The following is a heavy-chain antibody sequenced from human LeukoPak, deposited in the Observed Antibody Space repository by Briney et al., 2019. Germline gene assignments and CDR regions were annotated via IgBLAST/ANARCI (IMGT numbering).Heavy chain of an antibody. V-gene: IGHV3-23*01. CDR1: GFTFSSYA. Sequence: GGSLRLSCAASGFTFSSYAMSWVRQAPGKGLEWVSAISGSGGSTYYADSVKGRFTISRDNSNNTLYLQMNSLRAEDTAVYYCAKDGVVVVTPSLRWGQGTLVTVSS. D-gene: IGHD3-22*01. CDR3: AKDGVVVVTPSLR. CDR2: ISGSGGST. J-gene: IGHJ4*02.